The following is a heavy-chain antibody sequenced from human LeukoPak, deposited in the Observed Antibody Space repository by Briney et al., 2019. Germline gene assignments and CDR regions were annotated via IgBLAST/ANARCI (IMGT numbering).Heavy chain of an antibody. CDR3: ARGRDGYNLGL. CDR1: GYNFINYL. CDR2: INPSGGST. D-gene: IGHD5-24*01. Sequence: ASVKVSCKASGYNFINYLIHWVRQAPGQGLEWMGIINPSGGSTTYAQKFQGRVTMTRDTSTSTVYMEMSSLKSEDTAVYYCARGRDGYNLGLWGQGTLVTVSS. J-gene: IGHJ4*02. V-gene: IGHV1-46*01.